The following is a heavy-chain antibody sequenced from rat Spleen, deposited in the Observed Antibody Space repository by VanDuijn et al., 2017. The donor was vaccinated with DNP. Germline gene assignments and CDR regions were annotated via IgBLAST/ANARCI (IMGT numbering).Heavy chain of an antibody. J-gene: IGHJ2*01. CDR1: GFTFSDYN. D-gene: IGHD4-2*01. V-gene: IGHV5-7*01. CDR2: ISISDSRS. CDR3: TRATGFDY. Sequence: EVQLVESGGGLVQPGRSLKLSCAASGFTFSDYNMAWVRQAPKKGLEWVATISISDSRSYYSDSVRGRFTISRDNAISGLYLQMDSLRSEDSATYYCTRATGFDYWGQGVMVTVSS.